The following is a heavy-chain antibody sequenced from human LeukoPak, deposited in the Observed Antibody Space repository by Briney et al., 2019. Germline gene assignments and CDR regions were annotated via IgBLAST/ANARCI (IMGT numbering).Heavy chain of an antibody. D-gene: IGHD1-26*01. CDR1: GFTFNSYA. Sequence: GGSLRLSCAASGFTFNSYAMNWVRQAPGKGLEWVSVISGSGGTTYYADSVKGRFTISRDSSKNTLYLQMNSLRAEDTAVYYCARLKYGSPQHWGQGTLVTVSS. CDR2: ISGSGGTT. J-gene: IGHJ1*01. V-gene: IGHV3-23*01. CDR3: ARLKYGSPQH.